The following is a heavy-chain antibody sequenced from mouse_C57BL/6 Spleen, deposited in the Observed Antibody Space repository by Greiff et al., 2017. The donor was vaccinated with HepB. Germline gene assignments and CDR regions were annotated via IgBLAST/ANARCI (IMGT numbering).Heavy chain of an antibody. CDR2: IYPGDGDT. D-gene: IGHD1-3*01. CDR1: GYAFSSYW. J-gene: IGHJ2*01. V-gene: IGHV1-80*01. Sequence: VQLQQSGAELVKPGASVKISCKASGYAFSSYWMNWVKQRPGKGLEWIGQIYPGDGDTNYNGKFQGKATLTADKSSSTAYMQLSSLPSEDSAVYFCAREWREYYVDSWGQGTTLTVSS. CDR3: AREWREYYVDS.